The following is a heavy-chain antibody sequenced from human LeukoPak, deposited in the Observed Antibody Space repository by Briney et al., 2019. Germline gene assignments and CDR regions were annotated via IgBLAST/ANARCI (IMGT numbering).Heavy chain of an antibody. CDR2: INPSGGST. Sequence: GSSVKVSCKASGGTFSSYSINWVRQAPGQGLEWMGIINPSGGSTSYAQKLQGRVTMTTDTSTSTAYMELRSLRSDDTAVYYCARDHSYGLYSDYWGQGTLVTVSS. CDR1: GGTFSSYS. CDR3: ARDHSYGLYSDY. J-gene: IGHJ4*02. V-gene: IGHV1-46*01. D-gene: IGHD5-18*01.